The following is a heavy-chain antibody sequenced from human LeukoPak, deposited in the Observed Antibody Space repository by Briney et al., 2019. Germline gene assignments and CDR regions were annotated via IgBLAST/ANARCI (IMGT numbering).Heavy chain of an antibody. CDR1: GGSISSTIYY. J-gene: IGHJ6*03. CDR2: IYYSGST. D-gene: IGHD6-6*01. CDR3: AREVVGSSSFYYYMDV. Sequence: PSETLSLTCTVSGGSISSTIYYWGWIRQPPGKGLEWIGSIYYSGSTYYNPSLKSRVTISVDTSKNQFSLKLSSVTAADTAVYYCAREVVGSSSFYYYMDVWGKGTTVTVSS. V-gene: IGHV4-39*07.